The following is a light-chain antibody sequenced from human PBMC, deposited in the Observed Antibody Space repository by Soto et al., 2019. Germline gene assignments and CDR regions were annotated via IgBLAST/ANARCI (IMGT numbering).Light chain of an antibody. CDR1: QRISSW. Sequence: DIQMTQSPSTLSASVGERVTITCRASQRISSWLAWYQQKPGKAPKLLIYDASSLESGVPSRFSGSGSGTEFTLTISSLQPDDFATYYCQQYNSYSTTFGQGTKVEIK. V-gene: IGKV1-5*01. J-gene: IGKJ1*01. CDR3: QQYNSYSTT. CDR2: DAS.